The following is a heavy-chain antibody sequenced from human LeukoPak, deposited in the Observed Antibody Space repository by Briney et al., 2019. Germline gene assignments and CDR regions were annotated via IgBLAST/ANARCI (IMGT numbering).Heavy chain of an antibody. Sequence: ASVKVSCKASGYTFTSYGISWVRQAPGQGLEWMGWISAYNGNTNYAQELQGRVTMTTDTSTSTAYMELRSLRSDDTAVYYCARESCSGGSCYYGMDVWGQGTTVTVSS. CDR2: ISAYNGNT. CDR1: GYTFTSYG. J-gene: IGHJ6*02. D-gene: IGHD2-15*01. CDR3: ARESCSGGSCYYGMDV. V-gene: IGHV1-18*01.